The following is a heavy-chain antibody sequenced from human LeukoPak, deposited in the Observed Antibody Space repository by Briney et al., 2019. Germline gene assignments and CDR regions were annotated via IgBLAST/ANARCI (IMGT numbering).Heavy chain of an antibody. CDR3: ARFRAHLGYGMDV. D-gene: IGHD7-27*01. J-gene: IGHJ6*02. CDR2: ISYDGSNK. CDR1: GFTFSSYG. Sequence: PGGSLRLSCAASGFTFSSYGMHWVRQAPGKGLEWVAVISYDGSNKYYADSVKGRFTISRDNSKNTLYLQMNSLRAEDTAVYYCARFRAHLGYGMDVWGQGTTVTVSS. V-gene: IGHV3-30*03.